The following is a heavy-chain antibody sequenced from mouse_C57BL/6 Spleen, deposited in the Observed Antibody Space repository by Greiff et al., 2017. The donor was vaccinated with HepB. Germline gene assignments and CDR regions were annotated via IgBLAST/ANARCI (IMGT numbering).Heavy chain of an antibody. CDR2: ISGGGGNT. Sequence: DVMLVESGGGLVKPGGSLKLSCAASGFTFSSYTMSWVRQTPEKRLEWVATISGGGGNTYYPDSVKGRFTISRDNAKNTLYLQMSSLRSEDTALYYCARPDYGNYPLYAMDYWGQGTSVTVSS. D-gene: IGHD2-1*01. J-gene: IGHJ4*01. CDR3: ARPDYGNYPLYAMDY. CDR1: GFTFSSYT. V-gene: IGHV5-9*01.